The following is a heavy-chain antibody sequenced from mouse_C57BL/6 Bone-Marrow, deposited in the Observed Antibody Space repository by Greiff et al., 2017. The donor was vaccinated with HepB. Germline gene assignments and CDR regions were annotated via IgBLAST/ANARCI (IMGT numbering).Heavy chain of an antibody. V-gene: IGHV5-17*01. CDR1: GFTFSDYG. J-gene: IGHJ3*01. Sequence: EVKLMESGGGLVKPGGSLKLSCAASGFTFSDYGMHWVRQAPEKGLEWVAYISSCSSTIYYADTVKGRFTISRDNAKNTLFLQMTSLRSEDTAMYYCARGYYYGSIPFAYWGQGTLVTVSA. CDR2: ISSCSSTI. CDR3: ARGYYYGSIPFAY. D-gene: IGHD1-1*01.